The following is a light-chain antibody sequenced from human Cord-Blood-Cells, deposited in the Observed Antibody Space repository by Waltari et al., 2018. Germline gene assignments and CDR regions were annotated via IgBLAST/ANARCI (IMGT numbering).Light chain of an antibody. V-gene: IGKV3-20*01. CDR2: GAS. CDR3: QQYGSSLYS. CDR1: QRVSSSY. J-gene: IGKJ2*03. Sequence: ELVLTPSPRTLSLSPGERATLSCRASQRVSSSYLAWYQQKPGQAPRLLIYGASSRATGIPDRFSGSGSGTDFTLTISRLEPEDFAVYYCQQYGSSLYSFGQGTKLEIK.